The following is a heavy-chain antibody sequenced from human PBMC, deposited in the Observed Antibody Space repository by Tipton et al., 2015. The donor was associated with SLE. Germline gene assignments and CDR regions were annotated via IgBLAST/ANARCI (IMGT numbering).Heavy chain of an antibody. Sequence: SLRLSCAASGFTFSLFGIHWVRQAPGKGLEWVALISHDGSSKYYADSVKGRFTISRDNSKNRLYLQMNSLRAEDTALYYCAKVGMYGPQGDYYYGMDVWGQGTTVTVS. CDR2: ISHDGSSK. CDR1: GFTFSLFG. J-gene: IGHJ6*02. CDR3: AKVGMYGPQGDYYYGMDV. V-gene: IGHV3-30*18. D-gene: IGHD2-8*01.